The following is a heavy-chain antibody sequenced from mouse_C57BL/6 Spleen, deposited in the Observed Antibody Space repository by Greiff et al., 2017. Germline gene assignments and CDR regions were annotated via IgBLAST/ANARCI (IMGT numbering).Heavy chain of an antibody. CDR1: GYTFTSYD. CDR3: VGYYKFAD. D-gene: IGHD2-12*01. V-gene: IGHV1-85*01. CDR2: IYPRDGST. Sequence: QVQLQQSVPELVKPGASVTLSCKASGYTFTSYDINWVKQRPGQGLEWIGWIYPRDGSTKYNEKFKGKATLTVDTSSSTAYMELHSLTSEDSAVYFCVGYYKFADWGQGTLVTVSA. J-gene: IGHJ3*01.